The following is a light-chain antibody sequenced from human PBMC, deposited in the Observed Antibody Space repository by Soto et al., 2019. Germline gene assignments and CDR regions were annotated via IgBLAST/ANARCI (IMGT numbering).Light chain of an antibody. CDR1: SSNIGSNT. CDR2: SNN. V-gene: IGLV1-44*01. Sequence: QSVLTQPPSGSGTPGQRVTISCSGSSSNIGSNTVNWYQQLPGAAPKLLIQSNNQRPSGVPDRFSGSQSGTSASLAISGLQSEDEADYYCAVWDDSLNGYVFGTGTKVTVL. CDR3: AVWDDSLNGYV. J-gene: IGLJ1*01.